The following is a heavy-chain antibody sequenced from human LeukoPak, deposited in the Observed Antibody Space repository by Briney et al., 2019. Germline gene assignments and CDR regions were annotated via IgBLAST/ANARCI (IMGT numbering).Heavy chain of an antibody. V-gene: IGHV1-2*02. CDR2: INPNSGGT. D-gene: IGHD2-21*02. CDR3: ALVVTAVFDY. J-gene: IGHJ4*02. Sequence: EWMGWINPNSGGTNYAQKFQGRVTMTRDTSISTAYMELSRLRSDDTAVYYCALVVTAVFDYWGQGTLVTLSS.